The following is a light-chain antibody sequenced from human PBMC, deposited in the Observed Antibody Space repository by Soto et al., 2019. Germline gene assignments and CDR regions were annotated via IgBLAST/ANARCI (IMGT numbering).Light chain of an antibody. Sequence: EIVLTQSPATLSLSPGERATLSCRASQSVSSYLGWYQQKPGQAPRLLIYDASNRATGIPARFSGSGSGTECTLTISSLEPEDFAVYYCQQRSNWSLTFGGGTKVEIK. V-gene: IGKV3-11*01. CDR2: DAS. CDR3: QQRSNWSLT. J-gene: IGKJ4*01. CDR1: QSVSSY.